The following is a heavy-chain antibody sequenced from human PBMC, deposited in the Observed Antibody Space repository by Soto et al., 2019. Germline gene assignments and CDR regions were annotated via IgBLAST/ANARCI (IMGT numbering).Heavy chain of an antibody. CDR1: GGSISHYY. J-gene: IGHJ5*02. D-gene: IGHD2-8*01. V-gene: IGHV4-59*01. Sequence: SETLSLTCTVSGGSISHYYWSWIRQSPGKGLEWIGYAYYSGSTDYNPSLKSRVTMSVDTSKNQVSLILNSVTTADTAVYYCARDRSTYGGGGTGEVKENWFDPWGPGTLVTVSS. CDR2: AYYSGST. CDR3: ARDRSTYGGGGTGEVKENWFDP.